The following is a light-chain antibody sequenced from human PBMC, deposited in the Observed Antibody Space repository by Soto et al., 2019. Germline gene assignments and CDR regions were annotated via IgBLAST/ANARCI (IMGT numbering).Light chain of an antibody. CDR2: GAS. V-gene: IGKV3-20*01. J-gene: IGKJ1*01. Sequence: EIVLTQSPGTLSLSPGERATLSCRASQSVSSSYLAWYQQKPGQAPRLLILGASSRATGIPDRFSGSGSGTDFTLTISRLEPEDFAVYYCQYYGTSPTPFGQGTKV. CDR3: QYYGTSPTP. CDR1: QSVSSSY.